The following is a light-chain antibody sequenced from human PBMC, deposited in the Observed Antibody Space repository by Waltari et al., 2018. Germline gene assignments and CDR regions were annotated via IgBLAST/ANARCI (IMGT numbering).Light chain of an antibody. CDR3: QQRSNWRWT. V-gene: IGKV3-11*01. Sequence: EIVLTQSPATLSLSPGERATLSCRPSQSVSSYLAWYQQKPGQAPRLLIYDASNRATGIPARFSGSGSGTDFTLTISSLEPEDFVVYYCQQRSNWRWTFGQGTKVEIK. J-gene: IGKJ1*01. CDR2: DAS. CDR1: QSVSSY.